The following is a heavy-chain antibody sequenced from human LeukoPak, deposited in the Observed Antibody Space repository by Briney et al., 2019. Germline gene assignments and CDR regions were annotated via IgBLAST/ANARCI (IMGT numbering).Heavy chain of an antibody. CDR3: ATTLGYCSGTSCSDDAFDI. CDR2: IYYSGST. V-gene: IGHV4-39*01. Sequence: SETLSLTCTVSGGSISSSSYYWGWIRQPPGKGLEWIGSIYYSGSTYYNPSLKSRVTISVDTSKNQFSLKLSSVTAADTAVYYCATTLGYCSGTSCSDDAFDIWGQGTMVTVSS. J-gene: IGHJ3*02. D-gene: IGHD2-2*01. CDR1: GGSISSSSYY.